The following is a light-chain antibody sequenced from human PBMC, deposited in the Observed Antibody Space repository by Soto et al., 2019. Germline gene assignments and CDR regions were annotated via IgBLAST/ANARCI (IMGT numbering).Light chain of an antibody. CDR3: CSYAGVSAWV. V-gene: IGLV2-23*01. CDR2: EGS. CDR1: SSDVGSYNF. Sequence: QSALTQPASVSGSPGQSITISCTGTSSDVGSYNFVSWYQQHPGKAPKLMIYEGSKRPSGVSNRFSGSKSGNTASLTISGLQAEDEADYYCCSYAGVSAWVFGGGTQLTVL. J-gene: IGLJ3*02.